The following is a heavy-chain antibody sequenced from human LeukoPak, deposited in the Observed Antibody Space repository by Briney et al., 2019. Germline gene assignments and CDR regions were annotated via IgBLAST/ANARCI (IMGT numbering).Heavy chain of an antibody. D-gene: IGHD3-10*01. Sequence: SETLSLTCTVSGGSISSGSYYWSWIRQPPGKGLEWIGYIYYSGSTYYNPSLKSRVTISVDTSKNQFSLKLSSVTAADTAVYYCARAPLWFGIPFDPWGQGTLVTVSS. J-gene: IGHJ5*02. V-gene: IGHV4-61*01. CDR3: ARAPLWFGIPFDP. CDR1: GGSISSGSYY. CDR2: IYYSGST.